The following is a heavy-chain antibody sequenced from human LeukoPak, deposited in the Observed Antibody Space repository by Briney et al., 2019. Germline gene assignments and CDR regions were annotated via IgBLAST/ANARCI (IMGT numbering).Heavy chain of an antibody. D-gene: IGHD3-16*01. CDR2: ISGYSSST. Sequence: GASVKVSCKAYGYTFMSHGISWVRQAPGQGLEWMGWISGYSSSTNYAQRLQGRVTMTTDTSTNTAYMELRSLRSDDTAVYYCARATGTWGHDGFDIWGQGTMVTVSS. J-gene: IGHJ3*02. CDR3: ARATGTWGHDGFDI. CDR1: GYTFMSHG. V-gene: IGHV1-18*01.